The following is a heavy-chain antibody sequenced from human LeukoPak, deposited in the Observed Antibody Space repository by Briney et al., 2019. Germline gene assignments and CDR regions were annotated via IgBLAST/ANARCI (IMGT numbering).Heavy chain of an antibody. J-gene: IGHJ4*02. V-gene: IGHV3-23*01. Sequence: RGSLRLSCAASGFTFSSYSMSWVRQAPGKGLERVSAISGSGGSTYYADSVKGRFTISRDNSKNTLYLQMNSLRAEATAVYYCAKGHYYDSSGYSHFDYWGQGTLVTVSS. D-gene: IGHD3-22*01. CDR2: ISGSGGST. CDR1: GFTFSSYS. CDR3: AKGHYYDSSGYSHFDY.